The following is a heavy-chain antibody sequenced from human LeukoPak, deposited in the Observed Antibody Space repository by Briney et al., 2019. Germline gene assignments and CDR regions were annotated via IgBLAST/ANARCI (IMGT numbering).Heavy chain of an antibody. CDR1: GFTFGTSW. J-gene: IGHJ4*02. CDR3: SFSLNF. D-gene: IGHD3-16*02. CDR2: INLDGSEI. Sequence: GGSLRLSCAASGFTFGTSWMDWVRQAPGKGLEWVANINLDGSEIYYVDSVRGRFTISRDNAKNSLYLQMNSLRAEDTAVYYCSFSLNFWGQGTLVTVSS. V-gene: IGHV3-7*01.